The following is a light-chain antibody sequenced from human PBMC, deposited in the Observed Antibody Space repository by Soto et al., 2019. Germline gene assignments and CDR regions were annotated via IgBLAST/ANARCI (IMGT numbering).Light chain of an antibody. CDR3: SSYAGSNNLV. Sequence: QSVLTQPPPASGSPGQSVTISCTGTSSDVGGDNYVSWYQQHPGKAPKLMIYEVSKRPSGVPDRFSGSKSGNTASLTVSGLQAEDEADYYCSSYAGSNNLVFGGGTKLTVL. J-gene: IGLJ2*01. CDR2: EVS. V-gene: IGLV2-8*01. CDR1: SSDVGGDNY.